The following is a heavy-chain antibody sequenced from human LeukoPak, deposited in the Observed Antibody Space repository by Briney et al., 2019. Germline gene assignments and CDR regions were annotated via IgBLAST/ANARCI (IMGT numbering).Heavy chain of an antibody. D-gene: IGHD2-2*01. J-gene: IGHJ4*02. Sequence: GGSLRLSCTASGFTFSSYAMTWVRQAPGKGLEWVSSISGSGGSTYYADSVKGRFTISRDNSKNTLYLQMSSLRAEYTAVYYCAKDLYYSSTSCYSSEWGQGSLVTVFS. CDR3: AKDLYYSSTSCYSSE. CDR1: GFTFSSYA. CDR2: ISGSGGST. V-gene: IGHV3-23*01.